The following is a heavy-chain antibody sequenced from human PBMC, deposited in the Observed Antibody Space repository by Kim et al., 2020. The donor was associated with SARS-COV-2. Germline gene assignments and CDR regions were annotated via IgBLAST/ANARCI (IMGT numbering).Heavy chain of an antibody. J-gene: IGHJ4*02. V-gene: IGHV1-46*01. CDR1: GYTFTSYY. CDR2: INPSGGST. CDR3: AREGGGSYGGNSGGEGYFDY. Sequence: ASVKVSCKASGYTFTSYYMHWVRQAPGQGLEWMGIINPSGGSTSYAQKFQGRVTMTRDTSTSTVYMELSSLRSEDTAVYYCAREGGGSYGGNSGGEGYFDYWGQGTLVTVSS. D-gene: IGHD4-17*01.